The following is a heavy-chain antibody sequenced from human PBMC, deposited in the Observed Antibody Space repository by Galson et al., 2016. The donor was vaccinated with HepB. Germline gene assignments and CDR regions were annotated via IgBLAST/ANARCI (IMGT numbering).Heavy chain of an antibody. CDR3: ATDSSSWGHAVMDV. J-gene: IGHJ6*02. V-gene: IGHV4-39*01. CDR1: GGSISSRSYY. D-gene: IGHD6-13*01. Sequence: ETLSLTCTVSGGSISSRSYYWGWIRQPPGKGLEWIGNIFYSCITYYNASLTSRVSISVDTSKNQFSLKLSSVTAADTAMYYCATDSSSWGHAVMDVWGHGTTVTVSS. CDR2: IFYSCIT.